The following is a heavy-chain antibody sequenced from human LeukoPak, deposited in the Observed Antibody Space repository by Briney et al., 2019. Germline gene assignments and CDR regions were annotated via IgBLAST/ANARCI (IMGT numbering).Heavy chain of an antibody. J-gene: IGHJ3*02. CDR1: GGSISTYY. V-gene: IGHV4-59*12. CDR3: AREIFGVADAFDI. Sequence: SETLSLTCTVSGGSISTYYWSWIRQPPGKGLEWIGYIYYSGSTNYNPSLQSRVTISVDTSKNQFSLKLSSVTAADTAVYYCAREIFGVADAFDIWGQGTMVTVSS. D-gene: IGHD3-3*01. CDR2: IYYSGST.